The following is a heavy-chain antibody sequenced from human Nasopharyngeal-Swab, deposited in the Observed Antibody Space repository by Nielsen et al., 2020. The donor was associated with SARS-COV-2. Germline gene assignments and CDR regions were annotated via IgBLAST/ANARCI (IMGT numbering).Heavy chain of an antibody. V-gene: IGHV4-34*01. J-gene: IGHJ5*02. CDR2: INHSANT. CDR1: GGSFSGYS. CDR3: ARGFDP. Sequence: SETLSLTCAVYGGSFSGYSWNWIRQPPGMGLEWIGEINHSANTNYNPSLKSRVTISVDTSKNQFSLKLSSVTAADTAVYYCARGFDPWGQGTLVTVSS.